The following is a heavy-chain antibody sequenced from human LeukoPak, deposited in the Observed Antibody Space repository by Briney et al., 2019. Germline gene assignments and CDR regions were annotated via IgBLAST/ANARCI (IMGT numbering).Heavy chain of an antibody. CDR1: GFTFSSYA. Sequence: PGGSLRLSCAASGFTFSSYAMHWVRQAPGKGLEWVSKISYDGSYKYYTDSVKGRFTISRDNSENTLYLQVNSLRAEDTAVYYCAREVTDRSGSRFDYWGQGALVTVSS. CDR2: ISYDGSYK. D-gene: IGHD3-22*01. CDR3: AREVTDRSGSRFDY. J-gene: IGHJ4*02. V-gene: IGHV3-30-3*01.